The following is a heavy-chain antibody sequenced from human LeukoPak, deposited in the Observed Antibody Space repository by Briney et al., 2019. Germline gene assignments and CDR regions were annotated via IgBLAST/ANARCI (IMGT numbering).Heavy chain of an antibody. V-gene: IGHV3-30*18. CDR1: GFTFSNYE. CDR3: TKGGGISANPLDP. J-gene: IGHJ5*02. CDR2: TTHDGMYT. D-gene: IGHD4-23*01. Sequence: GGSLRLSCAASGFTFSNYEMNWVRQAPGKGLEWLSLTTHDGMYTNYADSVKGRFTISTDTSKNTVYLQMNSLRPEDTAVYYCTKGGGISANPLDPWGQGTLVIVSS.